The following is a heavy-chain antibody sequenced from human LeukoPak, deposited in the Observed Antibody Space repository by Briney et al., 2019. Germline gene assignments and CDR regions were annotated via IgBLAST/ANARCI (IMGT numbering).Heavy chain of an antibody. CDR1: GYTFTGYY. CDR2: INPNSGGT. CDR3: ARLDRVLRYFDWPLYYYYYMDV. V-gene: IGHV1-2*02. Sequence: GASVKVSCKASGYTFTGYYMHWVRQAPGQGLEWMGWINPNSGGTNSAQKFQGRVTMTRDTSISTAYMELRSLRSDDTAVYYCARLDRVLRYFDWPLYYYYYMDVWGKGTTVTISS. J-gene: IGHJ6*03. D-gene: IGHD3-9*01.